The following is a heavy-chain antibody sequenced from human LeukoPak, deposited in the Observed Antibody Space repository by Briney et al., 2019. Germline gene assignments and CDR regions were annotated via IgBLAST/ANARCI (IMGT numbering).Heavy chain of an antibody. Sequence: RASVTVSCKGSGGTFSSYAISWVRQAPGKGLEGMGGIIPIFGTANYAHKFQGRVTITADKSTSTAYMELSSLRSEDTAVYYCARGEVIRYYYYYMDVWGKGTTVTVSS. J-gene: IGHJ6*03. CDR3: ARGEVIRYYYYYMDV. V-gene: IGHV1-69*06. CDR2: IIPIFGTA. D-gene: IGHD3-3*01. CDR1: GGTFSSYA.